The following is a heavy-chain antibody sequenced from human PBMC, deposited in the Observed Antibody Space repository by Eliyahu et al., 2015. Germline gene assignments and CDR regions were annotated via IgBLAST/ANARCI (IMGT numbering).Heavy chain of an antibody. CDR2: ISSSSSYI. D-gene: IGHD6-13*01. Sequence: EVQLVESGGGLVKPGGSLRLSCAASGFXFSSYSMNWVRQAPGKGLEWVSSISSSSSYIYYADSVKGRFTISRDNAKNSLYLQMNSLRAEDTAVYYCARGRQYSSSWYAEAFDIWGQGTMVTVFS. CDR3: ARGRQYSSSWYAEAFDI. J-gene: IGHJ3*02. V-gene: IGHV3-21*01. CDR1: GFXFSSYS.